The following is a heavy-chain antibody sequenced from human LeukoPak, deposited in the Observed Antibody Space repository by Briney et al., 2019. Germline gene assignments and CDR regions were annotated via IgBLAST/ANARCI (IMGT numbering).Heavy chain of an antibody. CDR1: GFTVSSIY. J-gene: IGHJ5*02. V-gene: IGHV3-66*01. CDR2: IYSGGDT. CDR3: ARDPDA. Sequence: GGSLRLSCAASGFTVSSIYMSWVRQAPGKGLEWVSVIYSGGDTYYADSVKGRFTLSRDNSKNTLYLQMDSLRAEDTAVYYCARDPDAWGQGTLVTVSS.